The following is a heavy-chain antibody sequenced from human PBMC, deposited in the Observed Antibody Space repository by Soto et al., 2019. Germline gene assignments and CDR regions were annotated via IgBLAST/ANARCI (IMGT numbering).Heavy chain of an antibody. CDR3: ARDGWTGSVGY. V-gene: IGHV1-2*02. CDR2: INPNSGGT. D-gene: IGHD6-25*01. Sequence: ASVKVSCKASGYTFTGYYIHWVRQAPGQGLESMGWINPNSGGTNSAQKFQGRVTMTRDTSTSTAYMQLSKLRSDDTAMYYCARDGWTGSVGYWGQGTLVTVSS. J-gene: IGHJ4*02. CDR1: GYTFTGYY.